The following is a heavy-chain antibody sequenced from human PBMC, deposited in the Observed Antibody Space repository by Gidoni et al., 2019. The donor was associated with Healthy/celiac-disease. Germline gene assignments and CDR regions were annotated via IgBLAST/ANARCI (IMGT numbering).Heavy chain of an antibody. D-gene: IGHD1-26*01. V-gene: IGHV1-24*01. Sequence: QVQLVQSWAEVKKPGASVKVSCKVSGYTLTELSMHWVRQAPGKGLEWMGGFDPEDGETIYAQKFQGRVTMTEDTSTDTAYMELSSLRSEDTAVYDCATRYSGSYYCQHWGQGTLVTVSS. CDR2: FDPEDGET. CDR1: GYTLTELS. J-gene: IGHJ1*01. CDR3: ATRYSGSYYCQH.